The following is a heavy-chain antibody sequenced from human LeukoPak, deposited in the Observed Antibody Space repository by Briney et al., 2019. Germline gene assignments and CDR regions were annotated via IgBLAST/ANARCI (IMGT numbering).Heavy chain of an antibody. CDR3: AREGGSGWYSGWFDP. CDR2: INQDGSEK. Sequence: GGSLRLSCAPSAFIFSYYWMSWVRQAPGKGLEWVANINQDGSEKGYVDSAKGRFTISRDNAENLLYLQMNNLRAEDTAVYYCAREGGSGWYSGWFDPWGQGTLVTVSS. CDR1: AFIFSYYW. J-gene: IGHJ5*02. V-gene: IGHV3-7*03. D-gene: IGHD6-19*01.